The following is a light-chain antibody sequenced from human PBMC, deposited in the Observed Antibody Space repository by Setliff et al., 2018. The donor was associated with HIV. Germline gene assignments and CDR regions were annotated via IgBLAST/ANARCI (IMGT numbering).Light chain of an antibody. V-gene: IGLV2-14*03. CDR1: SSDIGSSNF. CDR3: SSYSINNLYV. J-gene: IGLJ1*01. CDR2: NVD. Sequence: QSALTQPASVSGSPGQSITISCTGTSSDIGSSNFVSWYQQHPGKAPKVMIYNVDKRPSGVSNRFSGSKSGNTASLTISGLRTEDEADYYCSSYSINNLYVFATGTKVTVL.